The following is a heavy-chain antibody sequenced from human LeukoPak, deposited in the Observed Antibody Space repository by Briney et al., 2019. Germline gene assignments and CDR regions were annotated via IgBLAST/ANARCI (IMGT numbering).Heavy chain of an antibody. CDR2: ISGSGGST. V-gene: IGHV3-23*01. D-gene: IGHD3-22*01. CDR3: AEDLAWTHYYDSSGSDY. CDR1: GFTFSSYA. J-gene: IGHJ4*02. Sequence: PGGSLRLSCAASGFTFSSYAMSWVRQAPGKGLEWVSAISGSGGSTYYADSVKGRFTISRDNSKNTLYLQMNSLRAEDTAVYYCAEDLAWTHYYDSSGSDYWGQGTLVTVSS.